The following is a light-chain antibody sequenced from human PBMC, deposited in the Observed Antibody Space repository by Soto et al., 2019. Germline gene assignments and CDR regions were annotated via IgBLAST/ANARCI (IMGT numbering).Light chain of an antibody. CDR1: SSDVGGYNY. Sequence: QSALTQPASVSGSPGQSITITCTGTSSDVGGYNYVSWYQQHPGKAPKVLISDVSNRPSGISNHFSGSKSGNTASLTISGLQAEDEADYYCSSYTSIDTWVFGTGTKLTVL. CDR3: SSYTSIDTWV. J-gene: IGLJ1*01. CDR2: DVS. V-gene: IGLV2-14*03.